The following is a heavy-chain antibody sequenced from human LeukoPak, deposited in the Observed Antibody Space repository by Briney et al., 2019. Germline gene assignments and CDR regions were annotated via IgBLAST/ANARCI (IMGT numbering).Heavy chain of an antibody. J-gene: IGHJ4*02. CDR2: ISWNSGSI. V-gene: IGHV3-9*01. CDR1: GFTFDDYA. Sequence: SLRLSCAASGFTFDDYAMHWVRHAPGRGLEWVSGISWNSGSIGYADSVKGRFTISRDNSKNTLYLQMNSLRAEDTAVYYCAKSHYFDYWGQGTLVTVSS. CDR3: AKSHYFDY.